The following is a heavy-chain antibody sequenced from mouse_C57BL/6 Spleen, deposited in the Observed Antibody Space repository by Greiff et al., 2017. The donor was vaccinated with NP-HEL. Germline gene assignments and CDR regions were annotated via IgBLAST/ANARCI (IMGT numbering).Heavy chain of an antibody. CDR1: GYTFTSYW. V-gene: IGHV1-74*01. D-gene: IGHD2-1*01. J-gene: IGHJ1*03. CDR3: ALGGNYWYFDG. Sequence: QVQLQQPGAELVKPGASVKVSCKASGYTFTSYWMHWVKQRPGQGLEWIGRIHPSDSDTNYNQKFKGKATLTVAKSSSTAYMQLSSLTSEDAAVYCCALGGNYWYFDGWGTGTTVTVSS. CDR2: IHPSDSDT.